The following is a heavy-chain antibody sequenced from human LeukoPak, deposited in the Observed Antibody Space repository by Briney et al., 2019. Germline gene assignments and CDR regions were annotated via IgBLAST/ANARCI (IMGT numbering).Heavy chain of an antibody. CDR2: ISGFST. V-gene: IGHV3-23*01. J-gene: IGHJ4*02. CDR3: AKDVCTSPRCLLYFDS. CDR1: GFAFSNYA. Sequence: GGSLRLSCTTSGFAFSNYATNWVRQAPGKGPEWVSGISGFSTYYADSVKGRFTIFRDNSKNVLYLQMDRLRAEDTAVYSCAKDVCTSPRCLLYFDSWGQGTLVTVSS. D-gene: IGHD2-8*01.